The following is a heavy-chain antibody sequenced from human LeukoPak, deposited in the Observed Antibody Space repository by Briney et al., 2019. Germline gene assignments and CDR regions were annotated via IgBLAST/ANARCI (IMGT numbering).Heavy chain of an antibody. CDR3: AREVGYCSGGSCYSNWFDP. J-gene: IGHJ5*02. Sequence: GASVKVSCKASGYTFTGYYMHWVRQAPGQGLERMGWINPNSGGTNYAQKFQGRVTMTRDTSISTAYMELSRLRSDDTAVYYCAREVGYCSGGSCYSNWFDPWGQGTLVTVSS. D-gene: IGHD2-15*01. CDR2: INPNSGGT. CDR1: GYTFTGYY. V-gene: IGHV1-2*02.